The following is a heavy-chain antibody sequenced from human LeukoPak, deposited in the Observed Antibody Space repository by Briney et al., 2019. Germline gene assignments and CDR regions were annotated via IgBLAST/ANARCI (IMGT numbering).Heavy chain of an antibody. J-gene: IGHJ4*02. Sequence: SETLSLTCAVYGGSFSGYYWSWIRQPPGKGLEWIGEINHSGSTNYNPSLKSRVTISVDTSKNQFSLKLSSVTAADTAVYYCARRFAPYCSSTSCYKPGLDYWGQGTLVTVSS. CDR2: INHSGST. V-gene: IGHV4-34*01. CDR3: ARRFAPYCSSTSCYKPGLDY. D-gene: IGHD2-2*02. CDR1: GGSFSGYY.